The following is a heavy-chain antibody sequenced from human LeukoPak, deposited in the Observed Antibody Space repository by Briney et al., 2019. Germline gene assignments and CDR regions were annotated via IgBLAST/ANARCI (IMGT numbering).Heavy chain of an antibody. CDR2: IYSSGST. V-gene: IGHV4-4*07. CDR3: ARDIRSSYYFDY. Sequence: SETLSLTCSVSGGSISYYYWSWIRQPAGKGLEWIGRIYSSGSTNYNPSLKSRVTMSVDTSKNQFSLKLSSVTAADTAVYYCARDIRSSYYFDYWGQGTLVTVSP. CDR1: GGSISYYY. J-gene: IGHJ4*02.